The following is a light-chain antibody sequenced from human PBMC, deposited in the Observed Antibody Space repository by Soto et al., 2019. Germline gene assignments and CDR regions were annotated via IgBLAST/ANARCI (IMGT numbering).Light chain of an antibody. CDR3: CSYAGSYSWV. CDR2: YVS. V-gene: IGLV2-11*01. Sequence: QSALTQPRSVSGSPGQSVTISCTGTSSDVGAYNYVSWYQHHPGKAPKVMIYYVSERPSGVPDRFSGPKSDNKASLTISGLQAEDEADYYCCSYAGSYSWVFGGGTKLTVL. J-gene: IGLJ3*02. CDR1: SSDVGAYNY.